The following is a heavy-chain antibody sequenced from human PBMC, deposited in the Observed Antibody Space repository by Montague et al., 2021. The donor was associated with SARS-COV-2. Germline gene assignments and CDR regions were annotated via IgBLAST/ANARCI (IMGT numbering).Heavy chain of an antibody. CDR1: GGSISSSSYY. CDR3: ARRSYDILTGYSIPNWFDP. D-gene: IGHD3-9*01. J-gene: IGHJ5*02. CDR2: IYYSGST. V-gene: IGHV4-39*01. Sequence: SETLSLTCTVSGGSISSSSYYWGWIRQPPGKGLEWIGSIYYSGSTYYHPSLKSRVTISVDTSKNQFSLKLSSVTAADTAVYYCARRSYDILTGYSIPNWFDPWGQGTLVTVSS.